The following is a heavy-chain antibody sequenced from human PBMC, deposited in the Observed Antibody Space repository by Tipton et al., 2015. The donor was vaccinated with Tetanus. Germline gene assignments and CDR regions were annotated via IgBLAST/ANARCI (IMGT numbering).Heavy chain of an antibody. CDR3: ARTMVRGAIGHYYYGMGV. CDR1: GGSISNYY. J-gene: IGHJ6*02. CDR2: IHYSGST. D-gene: IGHD3-10*01. V-gene: IGHV4-59*01. Sequence: TLSLTCTVSGGSISNYYWSWIRQPPGKGLEWIGNIHYSGSTDYKSSLKSRVTISVDTSKKQFSLKLSSVTAADSAVYYCARTMVRGAIGHYYYGMGVWGQGTMVTVSS.